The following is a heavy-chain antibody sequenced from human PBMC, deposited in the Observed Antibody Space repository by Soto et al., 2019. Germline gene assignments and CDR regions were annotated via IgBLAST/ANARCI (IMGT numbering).Heavy chain of an antibody. CDR3: VSEGYWSLDH. D-gene: IGHD2-15*01. J-gene: IGHJ4*02. Sequence: EVQLVESGGGLVQPGGSLRLACAASGFTFTSHWMHWVRQAPGKGLVWVSRLDGDGGVRQYADSAKGRFTIARDNAKTSLYLQMNSLRAEDTAVYFCVSEGYWSLDHWGQGTLVTVSS. CDR1: GFTFTSHW. CDR2: LDGDGGVR. V-gene: IGHV3-74*01.